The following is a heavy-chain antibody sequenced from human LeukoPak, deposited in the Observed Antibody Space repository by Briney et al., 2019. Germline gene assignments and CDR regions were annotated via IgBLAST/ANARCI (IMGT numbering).Heavy chain of an antibody. Sequence: SETLSLTCTVSGGSISSSSYYGGWIRQPPGKGLEWIGSIYYSGSTYYNPSLKSRVTISVDTSKNQFSLKLSSVTAADTAVYYCARRGGYSGYGPFDYWGQGTLVTVSS. V-gene: IGHV4-39*01. CDR1: GGSISSSSYY. D-gene: IGHD5-12*01. CDR2: IYYSGST. CDR3: ARRGGYSGYGPFDY. J-gene: IGHJ4*02.